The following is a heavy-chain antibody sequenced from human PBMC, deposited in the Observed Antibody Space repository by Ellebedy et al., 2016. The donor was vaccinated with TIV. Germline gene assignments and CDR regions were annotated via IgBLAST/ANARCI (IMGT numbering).Heavy chain of an antibody. V-gene: IGHV4-39*07. Sequence: MPGGSLRLSCTVSGGSISSSSYYWGWIRQPPGKGLEWIGSIYYSGSTNYNPSLKSRVTISVDTSKNQFSLKLSSVTAADTAVYYCARTYDPPWYYFDYWGQGTLVTVSS. CDR3: ARTYDPPWYYFDY. J-gene: IGHJ4*02. D-gene: IGHD3-22*01. CDR2: IYYSGST. CDR1: GGSISSSSYY.